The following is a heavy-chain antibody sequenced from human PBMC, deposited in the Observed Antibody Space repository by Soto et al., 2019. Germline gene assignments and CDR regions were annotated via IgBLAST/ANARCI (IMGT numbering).Heavy chain of an antibody. Sequence: SETLSLTCTVSGGSVSSGSYYWSWIRQPPGKGLEWIGYIYYSGSTNYSPSLKSRVTISVDTSKNQFSLKLSSVTAADTAVYYCARSRVVGYYFDYWGQGTLVTVSS. CDR2: IYYSGST. V-gene: IGHV4-61*01. J-gene: IGHJ4*02. D-gene: IGHD2-15*01. CDR3: ARSRVVGYYFDY. CDR1: GGSVSSGSYY.